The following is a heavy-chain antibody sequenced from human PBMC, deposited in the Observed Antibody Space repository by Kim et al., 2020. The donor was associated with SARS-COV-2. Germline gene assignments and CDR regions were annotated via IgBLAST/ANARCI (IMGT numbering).Heavy chain of an antibody. CDR3: AKIAGSHYFDY. D-gene: IGHD6-13*01. Sequence: GGSLRLSCAASGFTFSNYWIYWVRQAPGKGLVWVSRINGDGTSTTYAESVKGRFTISRDNAKNTLYLQMNSLRADDTAVYYCAKIAGSHYFDYWGQGTLVTVCS. J-gene: IGHJ4*02. V-gene: IGHV3-74*01. CDR1: GFTFSNYW. CDR2: INGDGTST.